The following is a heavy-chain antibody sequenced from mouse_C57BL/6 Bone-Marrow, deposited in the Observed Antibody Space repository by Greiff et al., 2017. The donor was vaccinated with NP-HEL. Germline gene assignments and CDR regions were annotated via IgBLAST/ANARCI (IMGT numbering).Heavy chain of an antibody. CDR3: ARATVYYDYDVGFAY. J-gene: IGHJ3*01. V-gene: IGHV5-17*01. CDR2: ISSGSSTI. D-gene: IGHD2-4*01. CDR1: GFTFSDYG. Sequence: EVKLVESGGVLVKPGGSLKLSCAASGFTFSDYGMHWVRQAPEKGLEWVAYISSGSSTIYYADTVKGRFTISRDNAKNTLFLQMTSLRSEDTAMYYCARATVYYDYDVGFAYWGQGTLVTVSA.